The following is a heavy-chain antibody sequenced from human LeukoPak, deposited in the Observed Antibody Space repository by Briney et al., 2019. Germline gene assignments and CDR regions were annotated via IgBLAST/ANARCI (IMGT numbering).Heavy chain of an antibody. V-gene: IGHV4-59*01. CDR3: ARDSEDYVWGSYRSTQGFDY. CDR2: IYYSGST. CDR1: GGSISSYY. Sequence: PSETLSLTCTVSGGSISSYYWSWIRQPPGKGLEWIGYIYYSGSTNYNPSLKSRVTISVDTSKNQFSLKLSSVTAADTAVYYCARDSEDYVWGSYRSTQGFDYWGQGTLVTVSS. D-gene: IGHD3-16*02. J-gene: IGHJ4*02.